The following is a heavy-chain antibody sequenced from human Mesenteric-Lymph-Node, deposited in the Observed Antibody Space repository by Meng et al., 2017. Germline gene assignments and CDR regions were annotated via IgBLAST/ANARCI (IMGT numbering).Heavy chain of an antibody. CDR3: ASLVGATDYYYYGMDV. J-gene: IGHJ6*02. Sequence: SETLSLTCAVYGGSFSGYYWSWIRQPPGKGLEWIGEINHSGSTNYNPSLKSRVTISVDTSKNQFSLKLSSVTAADTAVYYCASLVGATDYYYYGMDVWGQGTMVTVSS. D-gene: IGHD1-26*01. V-gene: IGHV4-34*01. CDR1: GGSFSGYY. CDR2: INHSGST.